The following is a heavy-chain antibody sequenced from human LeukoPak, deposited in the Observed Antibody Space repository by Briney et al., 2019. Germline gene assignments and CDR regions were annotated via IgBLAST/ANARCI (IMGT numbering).Heavy chain of an antibody. CDR3: VRLHYCVASLPPL. CDR2: IYYSGRT. D-gene: IGHD2-21*01. V-gene: IGHV4-39*01. Sequence: PSENLSLTCTVSGGFISNRNYYWGWIRQTPGKGLDRIGSIYYSGRTYYNPSLNGRVTISMDTSKNQFSLRLSSVTAADTASFFCVRLHYCVASLPPLWGQGTQVIVSS. CDR1: GGFISNRNYY. J-gene: IGHJ4*02.